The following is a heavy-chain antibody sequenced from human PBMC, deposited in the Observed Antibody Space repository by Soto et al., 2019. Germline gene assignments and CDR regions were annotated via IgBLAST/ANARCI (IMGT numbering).Heavy chain of an antibody. J-gene: IGHJ4*02. CDR1: GYTFTYNG. V-gene: IGHV1-3*01. Sequence: ASVKVSCKASGYTFTYNGMHWVRQAPGQSLEWLGWINAGYGNTKYSEKFQDRISITWETSASTAYMELSSLRSEDTAIYYCARDSFVAASSLDYWGQGTLVTASS. CDR2: INAGYGNT. CDR3: ARDSFVAASSLDY. D-gene: IGHD6-25*01.